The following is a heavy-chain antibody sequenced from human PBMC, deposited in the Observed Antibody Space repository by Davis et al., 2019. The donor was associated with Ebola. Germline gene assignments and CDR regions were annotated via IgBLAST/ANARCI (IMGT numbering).Heavy chain of an antibody. V-gene: IGHV1-18*04. CDR2: INPHNGNT. CDR1: GYTFTSYG. CDR3: ARDKSEGIVVVVAAMGPGWFDP. Sequence: ASVKVSCKASGYTFTSYGITWVRQAPGQGLEWMGWINPHNGNTNYAQNVQGRVTMTTDTSTSTAYMEVGILRSDDTAVYYCARDKSEGIVVVVAAMGPGWFDPWGQGTLVTVSS. J-gene: IGHJ5*02. D-gene: IGHD2-15*01.